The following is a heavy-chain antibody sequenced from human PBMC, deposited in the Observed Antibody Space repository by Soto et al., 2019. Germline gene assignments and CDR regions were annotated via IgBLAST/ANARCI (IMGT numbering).Heavy chain of an antibody. J-gene: IGHJ5*02. CDR3: ARDYYSGSGSYPEGAFDP. V-gene: IGHV3-48*01. Sequence: GGSLRLSCAASGFTFSSYSMNWVRQAPGKGLEWVSYISSSSSTIYYADSVKGRFTISRDNAKNSLYLQMNSLRAEDTAVYYCARDYYSGSGSYPEGAFDPWGQGTLVTVSS. CDR1: GFTFSSYS. CDR2: ISSSSSTI. D-gene: IGHD3-10*01.